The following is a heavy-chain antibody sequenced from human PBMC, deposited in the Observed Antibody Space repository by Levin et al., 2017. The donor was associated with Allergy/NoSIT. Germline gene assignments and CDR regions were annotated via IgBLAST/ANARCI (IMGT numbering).Heavy chain of an antibody. D-gene: IGHD6-13*01. J-gene: IGHJ4*02. Sequence: PSETLSLTCSVSGGSLTSYYWTWIRQPPGKGLEWIGYIYYSGGIKYNTSLESRVTISVDTSKSQFSLNLSSLAAANTAVYYCARASSWYASLGYWGQGTLVTVSS. CDR1: GGSLTSYY. V-gene: IGHV4-59*01. CDR2: IYYSGGI. CDR3: ARASSWYASLGY.